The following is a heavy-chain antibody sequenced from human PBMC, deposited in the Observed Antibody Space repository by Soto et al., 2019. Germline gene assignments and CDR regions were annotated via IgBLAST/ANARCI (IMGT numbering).Heavy chain of an antibody. CDR2: IKQDGSEK. CDR1: GFTFSSYW. CDR3: ARDRMGYCSSTSCYEAPMDV. Sequence: GSLRLSCAASGFTFSSYWMSWVRQAPGKGLEWVANIKQDGSEKYYVDSVKGRFTISRDNAKNSLYLQMNSLRAEDTAVYYCARDRMGYCSSTSCYEAPMDVWGKGTMVSVSS. V-gene: IGHV3-7*01. J-gene: IGHJ6*03. D-gene: IGHD2-2*01.